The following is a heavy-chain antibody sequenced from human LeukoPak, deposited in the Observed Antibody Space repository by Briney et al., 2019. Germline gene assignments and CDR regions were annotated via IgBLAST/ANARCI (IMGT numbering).Heavy chain of an antibody. CDR1: GGTFSSYA. V-gene: IGHV1-69*05. Sequence: SVKVSCKASGGTFSSYAISWVRQAPGQGLEWMGGIIPIFGTANYAQKFQGRVTITTDESTSTAYMELSSLRSEDTAVYYCARDRVGAPTGDWFDPWGQGTLVTVSS. J-gene: IGHJ5*02. CDR2: IIPIFGTA. CDR3: ARDRVGAPTGDWFDP. D-gene: IGHD1-26*01.